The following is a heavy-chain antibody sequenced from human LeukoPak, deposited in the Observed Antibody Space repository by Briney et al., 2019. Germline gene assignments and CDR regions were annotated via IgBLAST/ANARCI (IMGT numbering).Heavy chain of an antibody. CDR1: GFTFGDYP. CDR3: RRALAPTVGNWYFDY. CDR2: ITTKAYGGTA. Sequence: GRSLRLSCTSSGFTFGDYPMSCVRQAPGKGLEWLTFITTKAYGGTAEYAASVKGRFTISRDDSNGVAYLQMSSLKVEDSGMYYFRRALAPTVGNWYFDYSGQGTLVTVSS. D-gene: IGHD1-1*01. J-gene: IGHJ4*02. V-gene: IGHV3-49*04.